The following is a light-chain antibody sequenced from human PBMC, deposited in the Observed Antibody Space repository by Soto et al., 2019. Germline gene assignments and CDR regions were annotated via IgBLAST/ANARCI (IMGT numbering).Light chain of an antibody. Sequence: EIVMTQSPATLSVSPGERATLSCRASQSVSSKLGWYQQKPGQAPRLLIYGASTRVTGIPARFSGSGSGTEFTLTISSLQSEDFAVYYCQQYNGGWTFGQGTKVEIK. V-gene: IGKV3-15*01. CDR1: QSVSSK. CDR3: QQYNGGWT. CDR2: GAS. J-gene: IGKJ1*01.